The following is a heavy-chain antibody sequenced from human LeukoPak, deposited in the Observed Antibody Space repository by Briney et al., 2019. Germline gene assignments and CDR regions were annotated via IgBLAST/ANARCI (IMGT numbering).Heavy chain of an antibody. V-gene: IGHV3-30-3*01. CDR3: ARGGGSSWSPLDY. CDR1: GFTFSPYS. J-gene: IGHJ4*02. CDR2: MSYDGTSK. D-gene: IGHD6-13*01. Sequence: GGSLRLSCAASGFTFSPYSMHWVRQAPGKGLDWVAFMSYDGTSKYYADSVKGRFTISRDNSKNTLYLQMNSLRAEDTAAYYCARGGGSSWSPLDYWGQGTLVTVSS.